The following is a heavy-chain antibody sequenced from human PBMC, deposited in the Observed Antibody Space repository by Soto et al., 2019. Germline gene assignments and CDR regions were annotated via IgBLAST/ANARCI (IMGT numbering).Heavy chain of an antibody. Sequence: PGGSLRLSCAASGFNFNSYTINWVRQAPGKGLEWVSSISGSGGSTYYADSVKGRFTISRDNSKNTLYLQMNSLRAEDTAVYYCAKASAPGGTYFPLWFWGQGTLVTVSS. CDR3: AKASAPGGTYFPLWF. CDR1: GFNFNSYT. J-gene: IGHJ4*02. V-gene: IGHV3-23*01. CDR2: ISGSGGST. D-gene: IGHD1-26*01.